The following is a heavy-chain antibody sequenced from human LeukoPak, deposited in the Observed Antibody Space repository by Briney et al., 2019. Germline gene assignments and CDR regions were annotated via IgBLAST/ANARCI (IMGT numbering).Heavy chain of an antibody. J-gene: IGHJ4*02. CDR2: INHSGST. V-gene: IGHV4-34*01. D-gene: IGHD3-16*02. CDR3: ARAAPDYVWGSYRSYYFDY. Sequence: SETLSLTCAVYGGSFSGYYWSWIRQPPGKGLEWIGEINHSGSTNYNPSLKSRATMSVDTSKNQFSLKLSSVTAADTAVYYCARAAPDYVWGSYRSYYFDYWGQGTLVTVSS. CDR1: GGSFSGYY.